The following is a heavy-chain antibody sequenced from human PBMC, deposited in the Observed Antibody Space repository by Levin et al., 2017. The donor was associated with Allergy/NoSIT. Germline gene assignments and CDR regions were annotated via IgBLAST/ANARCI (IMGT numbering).Heavy chain of an antibody. CDR2: IIHSGST. D-gene: IGHD3-10*01. V-gene: IGHV4-34*01. Sequence: SETLSLTCAVYGGSFSGYYWSWIRQPPGKGLEWIGEIIHSGSTNYNPSLKSRVTISVDTSKNQFSLKLSSVTAADTAVYYCARGFRRRGWYFDLWGRGTLVTVSS. CDR3: ARGFRRRGWYFDL. J-gene: IGHJ2*01. CDR1: GGSFSGYY.